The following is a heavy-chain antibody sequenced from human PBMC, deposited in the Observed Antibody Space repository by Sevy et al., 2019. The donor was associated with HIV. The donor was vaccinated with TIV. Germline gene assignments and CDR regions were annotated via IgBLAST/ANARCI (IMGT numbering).Heavy chain of an antibody. V-gene: IGHV4-39*01. Sequence: SETLSLTCTVSGGSISSSSYYWGWIRQPPGKGLEWIGSIYYSGSTYYNPSLKSRVTISVDTSKNQFSLKLSSVTAADTAVYYCARAPRGGGPNFGYWGQGTLVTVSS. CDR2: IYYSGST. J-gene: IGHJ4*02. D-gene: IGHD3-16*01. CDR3: ARAPRGGGPNFGY. CDR1: GGSISSSSYY.